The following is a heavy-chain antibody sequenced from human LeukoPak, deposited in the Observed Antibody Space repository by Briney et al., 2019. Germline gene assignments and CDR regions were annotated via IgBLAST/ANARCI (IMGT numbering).Heavy chain of an antibody. CDR3: ATSEDFWSSYTIDF. V-gene: IGHV3-11*04. CDR2: ISGSSSTV. Sequence: GGSLRLSCSASGFSFRDSYMSWVRQAPGKGLEWISYISGSSSTVYYRDSVKGRFTISRDNAKNTLSLQMDRLTVGDTAVYYCATSEDFWSSYTIDFWGRGTLVTVSS. CDR1: GFSFRDSY. J-gene: IGHJ4*02. D-gene: IGHD3-3*01.